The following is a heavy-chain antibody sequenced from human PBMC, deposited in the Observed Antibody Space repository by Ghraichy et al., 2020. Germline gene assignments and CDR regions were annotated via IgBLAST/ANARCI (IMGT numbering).Heavy chain of an antibody. CDR2: IYSGGST. Sequence: GGSLRLSCAASGFTVSSNYMSWVRQAPGKGLEWVSVIYSGGSTYYGDSVKGRFTISRDNSKNTLYLQMNSLRAEDTAVYYCARESLYGEKGYYGMDVWGQGTTVTVSS. J-gene: IGHJ6*02. D-gene: IGHD4-17*01. CDR3: ARESLYGEKGYYGMDV. V-gene: IGHV3-53*01. CDR1: GFTVSSNY.